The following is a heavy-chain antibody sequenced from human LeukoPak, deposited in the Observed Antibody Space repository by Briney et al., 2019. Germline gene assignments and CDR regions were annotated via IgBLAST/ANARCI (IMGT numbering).Heavy chain of an antibody. V-gene: IGHV3-30*03. CDR3: ARTYDFGRGPPGDAFDN. Sequence: GGSLRLSCAASGFTFSSYGMHWVRQAPGKGLEWVAVISYDGSNKYYADSVKGRFTISRDNPKNTLYLQMNSLRADDTAVYYCARTYDFGRGPPGDAFDNWGPGTLVTVSS. CDR2: ISYDGSNK. D-gene: IGHD3-3*01. CDR1: GFTFSSYG. J-gene: IGHJ3*02.